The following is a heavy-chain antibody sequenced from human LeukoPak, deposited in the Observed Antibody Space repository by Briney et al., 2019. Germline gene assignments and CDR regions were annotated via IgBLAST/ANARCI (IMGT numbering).Heavy chain of an antibody. CDR2: IYHSGST. V-gene: IGHV4-38-2*02. CDR1: GYSISSGYY. D-gene: IGHD4-11*01. CDR3: ARVWGRSNYDRSYYMDV. J-gene: IGHJ6*03. Sequence: SETLSLTCTVSGYSISSGYYWGWIRQPPGKGLEWIGSIYHSGSTYYNPSLKSRVTISVDTSKNQFSLKLSSVTAADTAVYYCARVWGRSNYDRSYYMDVWGKGTTVTVSS.